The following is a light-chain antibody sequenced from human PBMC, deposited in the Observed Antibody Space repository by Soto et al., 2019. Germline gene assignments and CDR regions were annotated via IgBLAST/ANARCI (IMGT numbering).Light chain of an antibody. V-gene: IGLV1-40*01. J-gene: IGLJ1*01. CDR3: QSYDDSLSVHYV. CDR1: RSNIGSTYD. Sequence: QSLLTQPPSVSGAPGQRGTISCTGSRSNIGSTYDVQWYQQLPGTAPKLLIHGNTDRPSGVPDRFSGSKSGTSASLAITGLQADDEADYYCQSYDDSLSVHYVFGTGTKVTVL. CDR2: GNT.